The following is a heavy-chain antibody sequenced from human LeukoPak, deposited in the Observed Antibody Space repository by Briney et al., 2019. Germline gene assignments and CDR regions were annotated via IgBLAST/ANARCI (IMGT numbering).Heavy chain of an antibody. CDR3: AREVAAAGTKGDAFDI. D-gene: IGHD6-13*01. J-gene: IGHJ3*02. Sequence: SQTLSLTCAISGDSFSSNSAAWNWIRQSPSRGLEWLGRTYYRSKWYNDYAVSVKSPITINPDTSKNQFSLQLNSVTPEDTAVYYCAREVAAAGTKGDAFDIWGQGTMVTVSS. CDR2: TYYRSKWYN. CDR1: GDSFSSNSAA. V-gene: IGHV6-1*01.